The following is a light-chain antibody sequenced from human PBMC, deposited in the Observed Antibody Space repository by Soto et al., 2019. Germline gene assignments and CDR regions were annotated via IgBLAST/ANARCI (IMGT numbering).Light chain of an antibody. CDR3: RQFGSSPLT. CDR2: GAS. J-gene: IGKJ3*01. V-gene: IGKV3-20*01. Sequence: EIVYTQSAGTLSLSNRERATLSCRASQSVSRSNLAWYQQKPGQAPRLLIYGASSRATGIPDKFTGSGSGTDFTLTISILEHEDFAVYYCRQFGSSPLTFCPGTKVDIE. CDR1: QSVSRSN.